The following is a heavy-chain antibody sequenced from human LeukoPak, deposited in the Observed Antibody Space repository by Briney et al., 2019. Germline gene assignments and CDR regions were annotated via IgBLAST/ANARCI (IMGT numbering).Heavy chain of an antibody. D-gene: IGHD6-13*01. CDR1: GGSFSGYY. CDR2: INHSGST. CDR3: ARGRRGQQLVRGFDY. Sequence: NPSETLSLTWAVYGGSFSGYYWSWIRQPPGKGLEWVGEINHSGSTNYNPSLKSRVTISVDTSKNQFSLKLSSVTAADTAVYYCARGRRGQQLVRGFDYWGQGTLVTVSS. V-gene: IGHV4-34*01. J-gene: IGHJ4*02.